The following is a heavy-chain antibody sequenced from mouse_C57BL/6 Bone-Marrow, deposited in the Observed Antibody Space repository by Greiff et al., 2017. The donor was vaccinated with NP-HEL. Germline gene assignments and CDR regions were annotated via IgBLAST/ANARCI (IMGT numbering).Heavy chain of an antibody. CDR2: ISNLAYSI. CDR3: ARHYYGSSLYYAMDY. D-gene: IGHD1-1*01. J-gene: IGHJ4*01. Sequence: EVQLQQSGGGLVQPGGSLKLSCAASGFTFSDYGMAWVRQAPRKGPEWVAFISNLAYSIYYADTVTGRFTISRENAKNTLYLEMSSLRSEDTAMYYCARHYYGSSLYYAMDYWGQGTSVTVSS. V-gene: IGHV5-15*01. CDR1: GFTFSDYG.